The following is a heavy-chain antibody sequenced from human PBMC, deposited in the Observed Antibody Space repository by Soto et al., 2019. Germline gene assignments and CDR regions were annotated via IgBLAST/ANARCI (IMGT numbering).Heavy chain of an antibody. CDR2: LAPFNGKT. D-gene: IGHD6-13*01. V-gene: IGHV1-18*04. CDR1: GYVFNHYA. Sequence: ASVKVSCKASGYVFNHYAINWVRQAPGQGLEWMGWLAPFNGKTSSLQKLQDRMSMTIDTATSTAYLELNSLTSDDTGVYFCAREGGSSTYYPLELDYWGQGTQVTVSS. CDR3: AREGGSSTYYPLELDY. J-gene: IGHJ4*02.